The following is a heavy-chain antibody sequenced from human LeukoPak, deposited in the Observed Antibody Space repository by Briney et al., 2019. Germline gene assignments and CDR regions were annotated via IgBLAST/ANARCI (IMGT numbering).Heavy chain of an antibody. CDR3: VKITSVTGGDC. Sequence: GGSLRLSCAASGFTFSSYWMHWVRQAPGKGLVWVSRINSDGSSISYADSVKGRFTISRDNSKNTLYLQMSSLRAEDTAVYYCVKITSVTGGDCWGQGTRLTVSS. V-gene: IGHV3-74*01. CDR2: INSDGSSI. J-gene: IGHJ4*02. CDR1: GFTFSSYW. D-gene: IGHD1-1*01.